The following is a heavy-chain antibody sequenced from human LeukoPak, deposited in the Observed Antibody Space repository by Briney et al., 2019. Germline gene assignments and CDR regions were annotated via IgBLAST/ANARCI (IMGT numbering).Heavy chain of an antibody. CDR3: ARDSITGDNSLDF. V-gene: IGHV3-30*03. J-gene: IGHJ4*02. CDR1: GFTFSTYG. CDR2: ITNDGNYE. Sequence: GGSLRLSCAASGFTFSTYGMPWVRQAPGKGLEWVAVITNDGNYEKYADAVRGRFTISRDNSKNTLYLQMNSLSAEDTAVYYCARDSITGDNSLDFWGRGTLVTVSS. D-gene: IGHD7-27*01.